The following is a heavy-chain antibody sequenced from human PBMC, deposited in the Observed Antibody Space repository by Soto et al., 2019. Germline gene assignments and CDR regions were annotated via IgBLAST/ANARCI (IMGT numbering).Heavy chain of an antibody. CDR2: ISSSSSYI. D-gene: IGHD2-15*01. Sequence: EVQLVESGGGLVKPGGSLRLSCAASGFTFSSYSMNWVRQAPGKGLEWVSSISSSSSYIYYADSVKGRFTISRHNAKNSLYLQMNSLRAEDTAVYYCARADDIVVVVAATPDYFDYWGQGTLVTVSS. V-gene: IGHV3-21*01. J-gene: IGHJ4*02. CDR3: ARADDIVVVVAATPDYFDY. CDR1: GFTFSSYS.